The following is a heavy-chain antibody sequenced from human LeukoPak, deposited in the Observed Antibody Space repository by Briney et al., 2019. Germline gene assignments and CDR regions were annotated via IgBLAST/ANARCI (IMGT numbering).Heavy chain of an antibody. CDR1: GFTFSSYT. CDR3: ARERGSGWGGGIQH. CDR2: ISYSSNYI. D-gene: IGHD6-19*01. V-gene: IGHV3-21*01. Sequence: GGSLRLSCAASGFTFSSYTMNWVCQAPGRGLEWVSCISYSSNYIYYADSVKGRFTISRDNTKNSLYLQMNSLRAEDTAVYYCARERGSGWGGGIQHWGQGTLVTVSS. J-gene: IGHJ1*01.